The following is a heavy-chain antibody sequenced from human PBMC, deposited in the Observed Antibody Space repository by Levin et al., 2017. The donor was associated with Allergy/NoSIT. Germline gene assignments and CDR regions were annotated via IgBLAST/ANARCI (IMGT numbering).Heavy chain of an antibody. CDR1: GYTFTSYY. V-gene: IGHV1-46*01. D-gene: IGHD6-19*01. CDR3: AGSRRRSGLAAGPGDAFDI. CDR2: INPSGGST. Sequence: GDSLKISCKASGYTFTSYYMHWVRQAPGQGLEWMGIINPSGGSTSYAQKFQGRVTMTRDTSTSTAYMELSSLRSEDTAVYYGAGSRRRSGLAAGPGDAFDIWGQGTMVTVAA. J-gene: IGHJ3*02.